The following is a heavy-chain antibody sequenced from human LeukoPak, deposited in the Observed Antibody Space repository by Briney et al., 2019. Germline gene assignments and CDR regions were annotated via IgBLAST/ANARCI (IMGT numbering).Heavy chain of an antibody. CDR3: ARRVLSFGANIGQKYYFDY. Sequence: LETLSLTPAVYVGSSSGYYWSWICEPPQRGLERIGEIYHSGSTNYNSSLKSRVTISVDTSKNQFSLNLSSVTAADTAVYYCARRVLSFGANIGQKYYFDYWGQGTLVSVSS. CDR1: VGSSSGYY. CDR2: IYHSGST. J-gene: IGHJ4*02. D-gene: IGHD2/OR15-2a*01. V-gene: IGHV4-34*01.